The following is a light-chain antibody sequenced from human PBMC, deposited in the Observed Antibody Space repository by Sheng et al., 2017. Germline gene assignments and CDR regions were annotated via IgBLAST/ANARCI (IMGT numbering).Light chain of an antibody. CDR3: LLYGSSPPVI. Sequence: EIVLTQSPGTLSLSPGERATLSCRASQSVSSNYLAWYQQKPGQAPRLLIYGASNRATGIPDRFTGSGSGTDFTLSISRLEAEDFAVFYCLLYGSSPPVIVGQGTRLEIK. V-gene: IGKV3-20*01. CDR1: QSVSSNY. CDR2: GAS. J-gene: IGKJ5*01.